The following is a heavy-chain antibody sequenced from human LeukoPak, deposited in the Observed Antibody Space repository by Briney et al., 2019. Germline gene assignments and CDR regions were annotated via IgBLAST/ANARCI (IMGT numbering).Heavy chain of an antibody. V-gene: IGHV3-11*01. CDR1: GFTFSDYY. D-gene: IGHD6-19*01. J-gene: IGHJ6*02. CDR3: ASRLIAVAPPPF. Sequence: GGSLRLSCAASGFTFSDYYMSWIRQAPGKGLEWVSYISSSGSTIYYADSVKGRFTISRDNAKNSLYLQMNSLRAEDTAVYYCASRLIAVAPPPFWGQGTTVTVSS. CDR2: ISSSGSTI.